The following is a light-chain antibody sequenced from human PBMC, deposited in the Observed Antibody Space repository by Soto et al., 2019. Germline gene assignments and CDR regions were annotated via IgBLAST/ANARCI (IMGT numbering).Light chain of an antibody. V-gene: IGLV1-51*01. Sequence: QSVLTQPPSVSAAPGQKVTISCSGSSSNIGNNYVSWYQQLPGTAPKLLIYDNNKRPSGIPDRFSGSKSGTSATLGITGLQTGDEADYYCGTWDSSLSAGRGVVLGGGTQLTVL. CDR3: GTWDSSLSAGRGVV. J-gene: IGLJ2*01. CDR1: SSNIGNNY. CDR2: DNN.